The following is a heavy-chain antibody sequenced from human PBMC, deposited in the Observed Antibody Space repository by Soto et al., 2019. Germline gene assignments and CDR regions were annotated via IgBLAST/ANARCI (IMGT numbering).Heavy chain of an antibody. CDR3: ARNHGMFLSYYYYGMDV. D-gene: IGHD3-10*02. Sequence: QVQLVESGGGVVQTGRSLRLSCAASGFTFSRFSMHWVRQAPGKSLAWVAVISYDGKNKHFAESVKGRFSVSRDDSKNTIYLEMNNLRGVDSAVYYCARNHGMFLSYYYYGMDVWGQETTVTVSS. CDR1: GFTFSRFS. V-gene: IGHV3-30*04. CDR2: ISYDGKNK. J-gene: IGHJ6*02.